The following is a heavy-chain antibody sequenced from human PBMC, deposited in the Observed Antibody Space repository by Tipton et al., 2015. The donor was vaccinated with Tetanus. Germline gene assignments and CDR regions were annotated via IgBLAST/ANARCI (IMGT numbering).Heavy chain of an antibody. CDR3: ARRSYCTSTRCFDAFDL. J-gene: IGHJ3*01. D-gene: IGHD2-8*01. CDR2: IFHSGST. V-gene: IGHV4-59*01. Sequence: TLSLTCTVSGDSMTRYYWSWIRQPPGKGLEWISYIFHSGSTNYNPALKSRVTISMDTSKNQISLNLTSVIAADTAVYFCARRSYCTSTRCFDAFDLWGPGTRVTVSS. CDR1: GDSMTRYY.